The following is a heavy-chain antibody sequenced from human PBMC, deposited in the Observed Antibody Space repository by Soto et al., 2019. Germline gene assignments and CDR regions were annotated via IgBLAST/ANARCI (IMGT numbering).Heavy chain of an antibody. CDR1: GFTVSSNY. CDR2: IYSGGST. CDR3: ASLAPFYYYYGMDV. J-gene: IGHJ6*02. V-gene: IGHV3-53*01. Sequence: GGSLRLSCAASGFTVSSNYMSWVRQAPGKGLEWVSVIYSGGSTYYADSVKGRFTISRDNSKNALYLQMSSLRAEDTAVYYCASLAPFYYYYGMDVWGQGTTVTVSS. D-gene: IGHD3-3*02.